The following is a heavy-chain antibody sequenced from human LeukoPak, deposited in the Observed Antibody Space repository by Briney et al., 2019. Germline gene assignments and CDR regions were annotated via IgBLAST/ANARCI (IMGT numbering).Heavy chain of an antibody. CDR1: GFTFSSYG. Sequence: GSLRLSCAASGFTFSSYGMSWVRLAPGKGLEWVGYIYYSGSTNYNPSLKSRVTMSVDKSKNQFSLKLSSVTAADTAVYYCARGAAATYWGQGTLVTVSS. CDR2: IYYSGST. V-gene: IGHV4-59*01. J-gene: IGHJ4*02. D-gene: IGHD6-13*01. CDR3: ARGAAATY.